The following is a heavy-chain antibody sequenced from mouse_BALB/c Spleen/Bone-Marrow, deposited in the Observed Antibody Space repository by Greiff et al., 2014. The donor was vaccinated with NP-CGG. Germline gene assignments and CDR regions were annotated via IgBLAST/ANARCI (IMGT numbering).Heavy chain of an antibody. CDR3: ARLTPDYAMDY. CDR1: GFTFSNYG. V-gene: IGHV5-6*01. CDR2: ISSGGSYX. D-gene: IGHD1-3*01. J-gene: IGHJ4*01. Sequence: EVKVVESGGDLVKPGGSLKLSCAASGFTFSNYGMSWVRQTPDKRLEWVATISSGGSYXXXPXSVKGRFTISRDNAKNTLYLQMNSLKSEDAAMYYCARLTPDYAMDYWGQGTSVTVSS.